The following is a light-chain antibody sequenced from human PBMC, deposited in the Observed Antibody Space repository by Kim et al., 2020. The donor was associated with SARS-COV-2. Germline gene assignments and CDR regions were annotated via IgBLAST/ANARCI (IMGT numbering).Light chain of an antibody. CDR2: YDS. CDR3: QVWDSSSDHPGV. J-gene: IGLJ1*01. V-gene: IGLV3-21*04. Sequence: PGKTARITCGGNNIGSKSVHWYQQKPGQAPVLVIYYDSDRPSGIPERVSGSNSGNTATLTISRVEAGDEADYYCQVWDSSSDHPGVFGTGTKVTVL. CDR1: NIGSKS.